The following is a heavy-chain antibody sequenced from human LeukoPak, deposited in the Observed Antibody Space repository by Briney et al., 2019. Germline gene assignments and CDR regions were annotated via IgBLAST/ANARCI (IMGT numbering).Heavy chain of an antibody. V-gene: IGHV4-34*01. CDR2: INHSGST. J-gene: IGHJ5*02. CDR1: GGSFSGYY. D-gene: IGHD4-17*01. Sequence: PSETLSLTCAVYGGSFSGYYWSWIRQPPGKGLEWIGEINHSGSTNYNPSLKSRVTISVDTSKNQFSLKLSSVTAADTAVYYCARGDDYGDNWFDPWDQGTLVTVSS. CDR3: ARGDDYGDNWFDP.